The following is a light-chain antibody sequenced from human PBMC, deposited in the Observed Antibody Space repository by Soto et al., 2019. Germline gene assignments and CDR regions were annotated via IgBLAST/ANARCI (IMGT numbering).Light chain of an antibody. V-gene: IGLV2-14*03. CDR3: SSYTSTMTNV. CDR1: SSDVGGFNS. J-gene: IGLJ1*01. Sequence: SVLTHPASVSGSPGHAITISCTGTSSDVGGFNSVSWYQLRPGTAPKLILYDVVDRPSGVSYRFSGSKSGNTASLTISGLQAADEADYFCSSYTSTMTNVFGSGTKVTVL. CDR2: DVV.